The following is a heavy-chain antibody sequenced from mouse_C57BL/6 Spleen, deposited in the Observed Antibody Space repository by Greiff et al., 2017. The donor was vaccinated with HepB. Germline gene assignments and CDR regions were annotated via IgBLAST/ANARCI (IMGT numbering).Heavy chain of an antibody. CDR1: GYTFTSYW. V-gene: IGHV1-53*01. CDR3: ARSNDGYYPAWFAY. D-gene: IGHD2-3*01. CDR2: INPSNGGT. J-gene: IGHJ3*01. Sequence: QVQLQQPGPELVKPGASVKLSCKASGYTFTSYWMHWVKQRPGQGLEWIGNINPSNGGTNYNEKFKSKATLTVDKSSSTADMQLSSLTSEDSAVYYCARSNDGYYPAWFAYWGQGTLVTVSA.